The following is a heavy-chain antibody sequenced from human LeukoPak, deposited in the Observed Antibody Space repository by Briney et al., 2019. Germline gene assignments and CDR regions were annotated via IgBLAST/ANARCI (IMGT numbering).Heavy chain of an antibody. Sequence: GGSLRLSCAASGFTFSNYWMNWVRQAPGKGLEWVAKIREDGSENFYVDSVKGRFVISRDNAKKSLYLQMNSLRAEDTAVYCCARDFSVAYYYYYYMDVWGKGTTVTVSS. CDR1: GFTFSNYW. CDR3: ARDFSVAYYYYYYMDV. D-gene: IGHD4-23*01. CDR2: IREDGSEN. V-gene: IGHV3-7*01. J-gene: IGHJ6*03.